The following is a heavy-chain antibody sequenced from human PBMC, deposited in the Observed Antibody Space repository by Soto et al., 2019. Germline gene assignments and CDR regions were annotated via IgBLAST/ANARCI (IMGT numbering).Heavy chain of an antibody. CDR1: GFTFTTYC. V-gene: IGHV3-64*01. D-gene: IGHD1-7*01. CDR3: ARGHLPWDYPAYCRDV. Sequence: EVQLVESGGGLVQPGGSLTLSCVASGFTFTTYCMHWVRQAPGKGLEYLSAISNDAVHTYYANSVKDRFTIPSDNSKDTVYLHMGSLRTEDMAVYYCARGHLPWDYPAYCRDVWGQGTPVTVSS. CDR2: ISNDAVHT. J-gene: IGHJ6*02.